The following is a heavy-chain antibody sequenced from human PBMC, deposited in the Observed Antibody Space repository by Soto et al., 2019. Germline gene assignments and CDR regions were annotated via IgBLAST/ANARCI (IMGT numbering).Heavy chain of an antibody. Sequence: SLTCTVSGGSISSSSYYLGWILQPRGKGLEWIGSIYYSGSTYYNPSLKSRVTISVDTSKNQFSLKLSSVTAADTAVYYCARLSPNILTGYYNPYYYYGMDVWGQGTTVTVSS. V-gene: IGHV4-39*01. CDR2: IYYSGST. D-gene: IGHD3-9*01. CDR1: GGSISSSSYY. J-gene: IGHJ6*02. CDR3: ARLSPNILTGYYNPYYYYGMDV.